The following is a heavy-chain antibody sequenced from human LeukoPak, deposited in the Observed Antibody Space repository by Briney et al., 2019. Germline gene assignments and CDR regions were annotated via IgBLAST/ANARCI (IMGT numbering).Heavy chain of an antibody. CDR3: ARDHLSYSSGWVY. J-gene: IGHJ4*02. V-gene: IGHV1-2*02. D-gene: IGHD6-19*01. CDR2: INPNSGGT. CDR1: EYTFTGYY. Sequence: ASVKVSCKASEYTFTGYYMHWVRQAPGQGLEWMGWINPNSGGTNYAQKFQGRVTMTRDTSISTAYMELSRLRSDDTAVYYCARDHLSYSSGWVYWGQGTLVTVSS.